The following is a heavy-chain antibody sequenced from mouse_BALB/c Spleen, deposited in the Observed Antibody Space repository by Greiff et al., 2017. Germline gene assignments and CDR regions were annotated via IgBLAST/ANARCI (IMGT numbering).Heavy chain of an antibody. CDR2: ISSGSSTI. CDR3: ARRGYYGYAMDY. CDR1: GFTFSSFG. D-gene: IGHD1-1*01. Sequence: DVQLVESGGGLVQPGGSRKLSCAASGFTFSSFGMHWVRQAPEKGLEWVAYISSGSSTIYYADTVKGRFTISRDNPKNTLFLQMTSLRSEDTAMYYCARRGYYGYAMDYWGQGTSVTVSS. J-gene: IGHJ4*01. V-gene: IGHV5-17*02.